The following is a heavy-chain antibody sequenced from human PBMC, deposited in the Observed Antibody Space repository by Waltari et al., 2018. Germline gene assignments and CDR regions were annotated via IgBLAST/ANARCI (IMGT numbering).Heavy chain of an antibody. Sequence: QLQLQESGPGLVKPSETLSLSCTVSGASITRSSYYWAWIRQPPGKGLEWIGNLYNSGDTYYTRSLKSRVTISVDTSKNQLSMRLASATAADTAVYFCAGVDTALDDKGDSFEIWGQGTMVTVSS. D-gene: IGHD5-18*01. CDR2: LYNSGDT. CDR1: GASITRSSYY. CDR3: AGVDTALDDKGDSFEI. V-gene: IGHV4-39*01. J-gene: IGHJ3*02.